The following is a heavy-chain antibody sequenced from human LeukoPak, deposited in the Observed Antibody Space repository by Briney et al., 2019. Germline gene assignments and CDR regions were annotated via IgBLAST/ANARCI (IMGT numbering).Heavy chain of an antibody. D-gene: IGHD2-2*02. CDR3: AKDKAQLLYRAPNWFDP. Sequence: GGSLRLSCAASGFTFSTYAMSWVRQAPGKGLEWVSVISGTGGDTYYADSVKGRFPISRDNSKNTLFLQMNGLRAEDTAIYYCAKDKAQLLYRAPNWFDPWGQGTLVTVSS. J-gene: IGHJ5*02. CDR2: ISGTGGDT. V-gene: IGHV3-23*01. CDR1: GFTFSTYA.